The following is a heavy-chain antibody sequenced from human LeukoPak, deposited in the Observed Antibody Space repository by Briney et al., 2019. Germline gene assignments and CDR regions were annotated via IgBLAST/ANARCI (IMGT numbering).Heavy chain of an antibody. J-gene: IGHJ4*02. CDR2: ISSGGSSI. D-gene: IGHD6-13*01. CDR3: ARSYSNLGNFDY. V-gene: IGHV3-48*03. Sequence: PGGSLRLSCAASGFTFSNYEMNWVRQAPGKGLEWISYISSGGSSIYYADSVKGRFTISRDNAKNSLYLQMYSLRAEDTAVYYCARSYSNLGNFDYWGQGTLVTVSS. CDR1: GFTFSNYE.